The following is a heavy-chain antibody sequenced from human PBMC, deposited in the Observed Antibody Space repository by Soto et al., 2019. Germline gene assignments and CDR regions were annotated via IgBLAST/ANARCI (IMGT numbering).Heavy chain of an antibody. V-gene: IGHV3-30*03. Sequence: GGSLRLSCAASGFTFSSYGMHWVRQAPGKGLEWVAVISYDGSNKYYADSVKGRFTISRDNSKNTLFLQMNSLRVEDTAVYYCASPLGGLSPRPGISQPGIWDYFDYWGQGTLVTVSS. CDR2: ISYDGSNK. CDR1: GFTFSSYG. CDR3: ASPLGGLSPRPGISQPGIWDYFDY. D-gene: IGHD1-26*01. J-gene: IGHJ4*02.